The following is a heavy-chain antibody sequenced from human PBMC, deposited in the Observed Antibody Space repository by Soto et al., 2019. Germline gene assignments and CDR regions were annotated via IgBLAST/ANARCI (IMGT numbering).Heavy chain of an antibody. CDR2: IYYSGST. D-gene: IGHD4-17*01. Sequence: QLQLQESGPGLVKPSETLSLTCTVSGGSISSSSYYWGWIRQPPGKGLEWIGSIYYSGSTYYNPSLKSRVTISVDTSKNQFSLKLSSVTAADTAVYYCARPGSAGYGDYLPFDYWGQGTLVTVSS. CDR1: GGSISSSSYY. V-gene: IGHV4-39*01. J-gene: IGHJ4*02. CDR3: ARPGSAGYGDYLPFDY.